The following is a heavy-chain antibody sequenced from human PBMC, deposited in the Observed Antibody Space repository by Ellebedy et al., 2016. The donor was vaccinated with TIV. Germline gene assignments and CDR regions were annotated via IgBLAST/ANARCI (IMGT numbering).Heavy chain of an antibody. CDR1: GGSISSSSYY. Sequence: GSLRLSXTVSGGSISSSSYYWGWIRQPPGKGLEWIGYIFYSGSTYYNPSLKSRVTISVDTSKNQFSLKLSSVTAADTAVYYCARGYSYGPIDYWGQGTLVTVSS. CDR2: IFYSGST. J-gene: IGHJ4*02. D-gene: IGHD5-18*01. CDR3: ARGYSYGPIDY. V-gene: IGHV4-39*01.